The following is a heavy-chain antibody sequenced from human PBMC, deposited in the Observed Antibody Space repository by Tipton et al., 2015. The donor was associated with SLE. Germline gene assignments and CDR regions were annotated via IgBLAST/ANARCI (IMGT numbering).Heavy chain of an antibody. J-gene: IGHJ3*01. CDR1: EFTFSIYA. D-gene: IGHD3-10*01. V-gene: IGHV3-30*04. CDR3: AKPYPRGVYEDAFDV. CDR2: ISYDGSDK. Sequence: SLRLSCAASEFTFSIYAMHWVRQAPGKGLEWVAVISYDGSDKYYADSAKGRFTISRDNSKNTLYLQMNSLRAEDTAVYYCAKPYPRGVYEDAFDVWGQGTKVTVSS.